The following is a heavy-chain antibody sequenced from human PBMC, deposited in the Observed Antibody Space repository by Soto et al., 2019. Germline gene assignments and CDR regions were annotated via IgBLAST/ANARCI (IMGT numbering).Heavy chain of an antibody. J-gene: IGHJ4*02. D-gene: IGHD5-12*01. CDR3: AREGSYSAYNFAHGIQLWSFDF. V-gene: IGHV4-4*07. CDR2: IFSSGST. CDR1: GGSINTFY. Sequence: SETLSLTCTVSGGSINTFYWSWVRQPAGKGLEWIGRIFSSGSTSFNPSLESRVAMSVGTSKNHFSLNLSSVTAADMAVYYCAREGSYSAYNFAHGIQLWSFDFWGQGALVTVSS.